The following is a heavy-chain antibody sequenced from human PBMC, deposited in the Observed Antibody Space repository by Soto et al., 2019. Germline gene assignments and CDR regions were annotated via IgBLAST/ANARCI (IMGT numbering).Heavy chain of an antibody. CDR1: GFTFSSYW. D-gene: IGHD6-13*01. Sequence: EVPLVESGGGLVQPGGSLRLSCAASGFTFSSYWMHWVRQAPGKGLVWVSRINSDGSSTSYADSVKGRFTISRDNAKNTLYLQMNSLRAEGTAVYYCARAAAGYDALDIWGQGTMVTVSS. V-gene: IGHV3-74*01. CDR2: INSDGSST. J-gene: IGHJ3*02. CDR3: ARAAAGYDALDI.